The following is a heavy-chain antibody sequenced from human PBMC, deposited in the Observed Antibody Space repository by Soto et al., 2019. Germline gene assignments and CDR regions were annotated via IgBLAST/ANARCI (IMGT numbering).Heavy chain of an antibody. CDR3: ARGSGCSSTSCHPPSLPNPDY. V-gene: IGHV4-34*01. J-gene: IGHJ4*02. CDR2: INHSGST. D-gene: IGHD2-2*01. CDR1: GGSFSGYY. Sequence: SETLSLTCAVYGGSFSGYYWSWIRQPPGKGLEWIGEINHSGSTNYNPSLKSRVTISVDTSKNQFSLKLSSVTAADTAVYYCARGSGCSSTSCHPPSLPNPDYWGQGTLVTVT.